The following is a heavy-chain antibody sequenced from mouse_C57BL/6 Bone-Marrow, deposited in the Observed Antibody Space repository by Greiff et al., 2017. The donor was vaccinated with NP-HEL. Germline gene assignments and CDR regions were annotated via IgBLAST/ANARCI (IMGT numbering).Heavy chain of an antibody. Sequence: EVKLMESGGGLVKPGGSLKLSCAASGFTFSDYGMHWVRQAPGKGLEWVAYISSGSSTIYYADTVKGRFTISRDNAKNTLFLQMTSLRSEDTAMYYCARHDYDEGGHYYAMDYWGQGTSVTVSS. CDR1: GFTFSDYG. J-gene: IGHJ4*01. V-gene: IGHV5-17*01. CDR3: ARHDYDEGGHYYAMDY. CDR2: ISSGSSTI. D-gene: IGHD2-4*01.